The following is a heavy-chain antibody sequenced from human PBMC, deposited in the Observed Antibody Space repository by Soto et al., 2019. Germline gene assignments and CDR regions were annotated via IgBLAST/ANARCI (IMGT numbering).Heavy chain of an antibody. Sequence: ASVKVSCKASGGTFSSYAISWVRQAPGQGLEWMGGIIPIFGTANYAQKFQGRVTITADESTSTAYMELSSLRSEDTAVYYCARGMGYYDSSGYYGGYFDYWGQGTLVTVSS. CDR1: GGTFSSYA. J-gene: IGHJ4*02. CDR3: ARGMGYYDSSGYYGGYFDY. D-gene: IGHD3-22*01. CDR2: IIPIFGTA. V-gene: IGHV1-69*13.